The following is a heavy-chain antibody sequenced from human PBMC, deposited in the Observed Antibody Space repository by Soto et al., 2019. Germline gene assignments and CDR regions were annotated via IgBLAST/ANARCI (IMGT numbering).Heavy chain of an antibody. CDR3: ERAWPRYDSSERENWFDP. D-gene: IGHD3-22*01. CDR2: IIPIFGTA. V-gene: IGHV1-69*12. J-gene: IGHJ5*02. CDR1: GGTFSSYA. Sequence: QVQLVQSGAEVKKPGSSVKVSCKASGGTFSSYAISWVRQAPGQGLEWMGGIIPIFGTANYAQKFQGRVTITADESTSTAYMELSSLRSEDTAVYYCERAWPRYDSSERENWFDPWGQGTLVSVTS.